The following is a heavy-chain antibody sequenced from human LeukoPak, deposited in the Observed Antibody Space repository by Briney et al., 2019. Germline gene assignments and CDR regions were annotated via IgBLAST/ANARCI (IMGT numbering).Heavy chain of an antibody. CDR1: GLTVSSSY. V-gene: IGHV3-72*01. J-gene: IGHJ4*02. Sequence: GGSLRLSCAASGLTVSSSYMSWVRQAPGKGLEWVGRSRNRAKSYTTDYAASVKGRFTISRDDSKSTLYLQMNSLETEDTAVYYCSRDATGDHWGQGTLVSVSS. CDR3: SRDATGDH. CDR2: SRNRAKSYTT.